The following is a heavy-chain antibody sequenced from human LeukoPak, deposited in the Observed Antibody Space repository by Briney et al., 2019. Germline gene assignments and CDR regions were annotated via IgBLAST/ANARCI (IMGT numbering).Heavy chain of an antibody. J-gene: IGHJ3*02. CDR3: ARYVRVFDAFDI. Sequence: PSETLSLTCTVSGGSISSSSYYWGWIRQPPGKGLEWSGSSYFSGSTYYNPSLKSRVTISVDTSKNQFSLKLSPVTAADTAVYYCARYVRVFDAFDIWGQRTMVTVSS. V-gene: IGHV4-39*01. CDR1: GGSISSSSYY. D-gene: IGHD3-10*02. CDR2: SYFSGST.